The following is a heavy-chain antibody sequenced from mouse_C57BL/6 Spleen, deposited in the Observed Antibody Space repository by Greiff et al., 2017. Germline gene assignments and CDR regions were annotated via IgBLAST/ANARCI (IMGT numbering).Heavy chain of an antibody. Sequence: QVQLQQPGAELVKPGASVKLSCKASGYTFTSYWMHWVKQRPGQGLEWIGMIHPNSGSTNYNEKFKSKATLTVDKSSSTAYMQLRSLTSEDSAVYDCATRGDYDKRARAYWGQGTLVTVSA. CDR2: IHPNSGST. J-gene: IGHJ3*01. V-gene: IGHV1-64*01. CDR3: ATRGDYDKRARAY. CDR1: GYTFTSYW. D-gene: IGHD2-4*01.